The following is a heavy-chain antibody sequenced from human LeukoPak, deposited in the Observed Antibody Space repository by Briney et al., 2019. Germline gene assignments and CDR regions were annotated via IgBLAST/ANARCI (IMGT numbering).Heavy chain of an antibody. V-gene: IGHV4-39*01. CDR3: ATVQVLRFLEWLSDFDY. J-gene: IGHJ4*02. CDR2: IYYSGST. CDR1: GGSISSSSYY. Sequence: SETLSLTCTVSGGSISSSSYYWGWIRQPPGKGLEWIGSIYYSGSTYYNPSLKSRVTISVDTSKNQFSLKLSSVTAADTAVYYCATVQVLRFLEWLSDFDYWGQGTLVTVSS. D-gene: IGHD3-3*01.